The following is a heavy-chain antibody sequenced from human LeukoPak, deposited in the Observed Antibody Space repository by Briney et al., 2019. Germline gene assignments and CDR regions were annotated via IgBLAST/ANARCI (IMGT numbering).Heavy chain of an antibody. CDR1: LFTFSSDS. CDR2: ISSSSYI. CDR3: ARDGVAVAGLDY. V-gene: IGHV3-21*01. Sequence: GGSLRLSCAASLFTFSSDSMNWVRQAPGKGLEWVSSISSSSYIYYADSVKGRFTISRDNAKNSLYLQMNSLRAEDTAVYYCARDGVAVAGLDYWGQGTLVTVSS. D-gene: IGHD6-19*01. J-gene: IGHJ4*02.